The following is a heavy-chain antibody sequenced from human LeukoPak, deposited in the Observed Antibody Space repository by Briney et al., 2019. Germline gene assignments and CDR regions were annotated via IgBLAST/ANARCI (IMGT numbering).Heavy chain of an antibody. Sequence: GGSLRLSCAASGFTFSSYSMNWVRQAPGKGLEWVSYISSSSSTIYYADSVKGRFTISRDNAKNSLYLQMNSLRAEDTAVYYCVRALGYYYDSSGSPWGQGTMVTVSS. CDR3: VRALGYYYDSSGSP. V-gene: IGHV3-48*01. CDR2: ISSSSSTI. CDR1: GFTFSSYS. D-gene: IGHD3-22*01. J-gene: IGHJ3*01.